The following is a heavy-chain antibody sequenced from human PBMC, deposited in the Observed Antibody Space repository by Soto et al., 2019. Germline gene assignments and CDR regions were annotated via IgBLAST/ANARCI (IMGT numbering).Heavy chain of an antibody. Sequence: PSETLSLTCAVYGGSFSGYYWSWIRQPPGKGLEWIGEINHSGSTNYNPSLKSRVTISVDTSKNQFSLKLSSVTAADTAVYYCARDHIAAAGYNWFDPWGQGTLVTVSS. CDR1: GGSFSGYY. V-gene: IGHV4-34*01. CDR2: INHSGST. CDR3: ARDHIAAAGYNWFDP. D-gene: IGHD6-13*01. J-gene: IGHJ5*02.